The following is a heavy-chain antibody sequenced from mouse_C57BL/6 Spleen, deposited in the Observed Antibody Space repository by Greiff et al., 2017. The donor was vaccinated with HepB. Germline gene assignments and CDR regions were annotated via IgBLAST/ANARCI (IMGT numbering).Heavy chain of an antibody. Sequence: QVQLKESGPELVKPGASVKLSCKASGYTFTSYDINWVKQRPGQGLEWIGWIYPRDGSTKYNEKFKGKATLTVDTSSSTAYMELHSLTSEDSAVYFCASPFYGSSPYYFDYWGQGTTLTVSS. V-gene: IGHV1-85*01. D-gene: IGHD1-1*01. CDR3: ASPFYGSSPYYFDY. CDR1: GYTFTSYD. CDR2: IYPRDGST. J-gene: IGHJ2*01.